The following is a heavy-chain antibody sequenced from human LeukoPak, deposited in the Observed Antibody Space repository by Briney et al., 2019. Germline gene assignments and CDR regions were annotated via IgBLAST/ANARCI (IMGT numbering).Heavy chain of an antibody. CDR1: GYTFTTYG. J-gene: IGHJ5*02. Sequence: ASVTVSCKASGYTFTTYGINWVRQAPGQGLEWMGWISAYNGNTNYAQKLQGRVTMTTDTSTSTAYMELRSLRSDDTALYYCARDLVAARPGWFDPWGQGTLVTVSS. D-gene: IGHD6-6*01. CDR3: ARDLVAARPGWFDP. CDR2: ISAYNGNT. V-gene: IGHV1-18*01.